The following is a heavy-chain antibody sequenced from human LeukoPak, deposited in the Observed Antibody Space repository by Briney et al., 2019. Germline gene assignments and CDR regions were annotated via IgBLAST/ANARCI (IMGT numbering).Heavy chain of an antibody. CDR2: ISSSSSYI. D-gene: IGHD6-13*01. V-gene: IGHV3-21*01. CDR1: GFTFSSYS. J-gene: IGHJ6*03. CDR3: ARASEVGGIIAALGPDYYYYYMDV. Sequence: GGSLRLSCAASGFTFSSYSMNWVRQAPGKGLEWVSSISSSSSYIYYADSVKGRFTISRDNAKNSLYLQMNSLRAEDTAVYYCARASEVGGIIAALGPDYYYYYMDVWGKGTTVTVSS.